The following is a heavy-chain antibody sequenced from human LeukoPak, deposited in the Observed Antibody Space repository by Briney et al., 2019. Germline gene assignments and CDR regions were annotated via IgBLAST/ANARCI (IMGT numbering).Heavy chain of an antibody. J-gene: IGHJ4*02. CDR2: IYYSGST. CDR3: ASHGYSYGADFDY. CDR1: GGPIRSYY. V-gene: IGHV4-59*08. Sequence: SETLSLTCTVSGGPIRSYYGSWIPQPPGKGLEGIGYIYYSGSTNHNRSLKSPVNISEDTSKNQFSLKLSAVTAADTAVYYCASHGYSYGADFDYWGQGTLVTVSS. D-gene: IGHD5-18*01.